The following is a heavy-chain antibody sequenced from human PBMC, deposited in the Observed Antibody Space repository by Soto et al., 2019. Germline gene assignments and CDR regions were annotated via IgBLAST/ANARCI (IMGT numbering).Heavy chain of an antibody. J-gene: IGHJ6*02. CDR2: IIPIFGTA. V-gene: IGHV1-69*12. D-gene: IGHD1-26*01. CDR3: ARVAVGATTLGSYYYYGMDV. Sequence: QVQLVQSGAEVKKPGSSVKVSCKASGGTFSSYAISWVRQAPGQGLEWMGGIIPIFGTANYAQKFQGRVTLTADESTSTAYMELSSLRSEDTAVYYCARVAVGATTLGSYYYYGMDVWGQGTTVTVSS. CDR1: GGTFSSYA.